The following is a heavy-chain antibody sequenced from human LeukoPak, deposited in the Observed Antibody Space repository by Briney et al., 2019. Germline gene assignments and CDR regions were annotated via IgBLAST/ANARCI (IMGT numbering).Heavy chain of an antibody. J-gene: IGHJ3*02. Sequence: PEGSLRLSCAASGFTFSKFPMGWVRQAPGRGLEWVSAISASGDVMFYADSLRGRFTISRDNSKSTLYLQMNGLRAEDTAIFYCAKSLFTSATGTGRAFHIWGQGTRVTVSS. CDR2: ISASGDVM. D-gene: IGHD1-1*01. CDR1: GFTFSKFP. V-gene: IGHV3-23*01. CDR3: AKSLFTSATGTGRAFHI.